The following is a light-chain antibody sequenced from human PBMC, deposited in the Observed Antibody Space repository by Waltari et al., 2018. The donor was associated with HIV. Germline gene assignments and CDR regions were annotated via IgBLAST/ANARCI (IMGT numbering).Light chain of an antibody. Sequence: EIVMTQSPDTLSVSPGEKATLSCRASQSVGGNLAWYQVRPDQAPSLLIYAATSRTTGFPGRFRGSGSGTEFTLTISSLQSEDFAIYYCQQYNDWPQTFGQGTRVDIK. CDR1: QSVGGN. CDR2: AAT. V-gene: IGKV3-15*01. CDR3: QQYNDWPQT. J-gene: IGKJ1*01.